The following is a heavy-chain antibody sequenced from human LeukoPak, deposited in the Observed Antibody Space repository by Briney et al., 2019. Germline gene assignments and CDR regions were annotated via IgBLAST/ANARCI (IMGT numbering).Heavy chain of an antibody. CDR1: GFSFSSYV. D-gene: IGHD4-17*01. Sequence: GGSLRLSCAASGFSFSSYVMHWVRQAPGKGLEWVAVIWYDGSNQYYADSVRGRFTISRDNSKNTLHLQMNSLRAEDTAAYYCVKSGPDFGDLPSEYYFDFWGQGTLVTVSS. CDR2: IWYDGSNQ. V-gene: IGHV3-33*06. CDR3: VKSGPDFGDLPSEYYFDF. J-gene: IGHJ4*02.